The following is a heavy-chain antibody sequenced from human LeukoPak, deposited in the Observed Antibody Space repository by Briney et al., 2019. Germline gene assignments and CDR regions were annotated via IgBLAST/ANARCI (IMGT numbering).Heavy chain of an antibody. V-gene: IGHV4-39*07. CDR1: GGSISSSSYY. D-gene: IGHD1-14*01. CDR2: IYYSGST. Sequence: SETLSLTRTVSGGSISSSSYYWGWIRQPPGKGLEWIGSIYYSGSTYYNPSLKSRVTISVDTSKNQFSLKLSSVTAADTAVYYCARDPRGRYELDYWGQGTLVTVSS. J-gene: IGHJ4*02. CDR3: ARDPRGRYELDY.